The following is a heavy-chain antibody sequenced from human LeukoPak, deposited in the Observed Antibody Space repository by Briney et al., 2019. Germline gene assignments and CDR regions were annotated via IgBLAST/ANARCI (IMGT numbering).Heavy chain of an antibody. J-gene: IGHJ4*02. D-gene: IGHD2-2*02. V-gene: IGHV3-23*01. CDR3: ANTDIVVVPAALL. CDR1: GFTFTTYA. Sequence: PGGSLRLSCAASGFTFTTYAMSWVRQAPGKGLEWVSSVSKSDGTTYYADSVKGRLTISRDNSKNTLHLQMNSLRAEDTAVYYCANTDIVVVPAALLWGQGTLVTVSS. CDR2: VSKSDGTT.